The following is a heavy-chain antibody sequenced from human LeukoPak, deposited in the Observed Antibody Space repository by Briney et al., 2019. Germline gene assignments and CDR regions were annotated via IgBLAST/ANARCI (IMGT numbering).Heavy chain of an antibody. J-gene: IGHJ4*02. D-gene: IGHD1-26*01. CDR1: GFIFSAYS. CDR2: ISSSSTTI. CDR3: AREGGSYYGIDN. Sequence: GGSLRLSCAASGFIFSAYSMNWVRQAPGNGLQCVSYISSSSTTIYYADSVKGRFTISRDNAKTSLYLQMNSLRAEDTAVYYCAREGGSYYGIDNWGQGTLVTVSS. V-gene: IGHV3-48*01.